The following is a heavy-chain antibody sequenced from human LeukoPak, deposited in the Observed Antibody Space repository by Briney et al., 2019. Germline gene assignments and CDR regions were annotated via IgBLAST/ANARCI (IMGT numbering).Heavy chain of an antibody. CDR2: IYYSGST. Sequence: SETLSLTCTVSGGSISSSSYYWGWLRQPPGKGLEWIGSIYYSGSTYYNPSLKSRVTISVDTSKNQFSLKLSSVTAADTAVYYCARPFVTTDAFDTWGQGTMVTVSS. CDR3: ARPFVTTDAFDT. D-gene: IGHD4-11*01. V-gene: IGHV4-39*01. J-gene: IGHJ3*02. CDR1: GGSISSSSYY.